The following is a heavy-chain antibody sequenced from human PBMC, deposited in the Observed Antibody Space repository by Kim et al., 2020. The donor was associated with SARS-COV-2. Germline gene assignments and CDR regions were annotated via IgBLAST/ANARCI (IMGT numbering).Heavy chain of an antibody. V-gene: IGHV4-39*07. D-gene: IGHD3-10*01. CDR3: ATMVRGVIRAESWFDP. CDR2: IYYSGST. J-gene: IGHJ5*02. CDR1: GGSISSSSYY. Sequence: SETLSLTCTVSGGSISSSSYYWGWIRQPPGKGLEWIGSIYYSGSTYYNPSLKSRVTISVDTSKNQFSLKLSSVTAADTAVYYCATMVRGVIRAESWFDP.